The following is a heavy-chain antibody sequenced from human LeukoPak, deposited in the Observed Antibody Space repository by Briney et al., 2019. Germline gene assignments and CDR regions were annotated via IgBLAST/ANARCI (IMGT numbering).Heavy chain of an antibody. J-gene: IGHJ6*04. CDR2: IHSSGST. Sequence: SETPSLTCSVSGGSISGYYWSWIRQPPGQTLEWIGYIHSSGSTNYNPSLQSRVTMSVDPSMNQFSLRPSSLTAADTAVYYCARFTYTTRPSDVWGKGTTVTVSA. CDR1: GGSISGYY. D-gene: IGHD3-16*01. CDR3: ARFTYTTRPSDV. V-gene: IGHV4-4*09.